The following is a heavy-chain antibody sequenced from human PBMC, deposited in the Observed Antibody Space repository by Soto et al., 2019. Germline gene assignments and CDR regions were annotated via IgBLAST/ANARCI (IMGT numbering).Heavy chain of an antibody. CDR3: ASGVAGDFDY. CDR2: IYYSGST. Sequence: PSETLSLTCTVSGGSISSSSYYWGWIRQPPGKGLEWIGSIYYSGSTYYNPSLKSRVTISVDTSKNQFSLKLSSVTAADTAVYYCASGVAGDFDYWGQGTLVTVSS. J-gene: IGHJ4*02. V-gene: IGHV4-39*01. CDR1: GGSISSSSYY. D-gene: IGHD6-19*01.